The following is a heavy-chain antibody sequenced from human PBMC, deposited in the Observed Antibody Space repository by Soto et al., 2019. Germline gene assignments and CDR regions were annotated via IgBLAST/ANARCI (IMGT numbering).Heavy chain of an antibody. D-gene: IGHD3-16*01. CDR3: ATDRRAGGNSAFYFDF. V-gene: IGHV3-23*01. CDR2: ISATGGGT. J-gene: IGHJ4*02. Sequence: GSLRLTCSASGFKFSNYAMSWVRQAPGKGLEWVSLISATGGGTYYADSVKGRFTISRDNSHNTLYLQVHSLTAEDTAVYYCATDRRAGGNSAFYFDFWGQGAQVTVSS. CDR1: GFKFSNYA.